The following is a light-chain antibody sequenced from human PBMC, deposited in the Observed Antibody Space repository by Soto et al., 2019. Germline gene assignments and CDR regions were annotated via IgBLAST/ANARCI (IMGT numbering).Light chain of an antibody. CDR3: SSYTSNSTLPYV. CDR1: SSDVGGYNF. Sequence: QSALTQPASMSGSPGQSITISCTGTSSDVGGYNFVSWYQQHPGKAPKLMIYDVSNRPSGVSNRFSGSKSGNTASLTISGLQAEDEADYFCSSYTSNSTLPYVFGTGTKLTVL. V-gene: IGLV2-14*01. CDR2: DVS. J-gene: IGLJ1*01.